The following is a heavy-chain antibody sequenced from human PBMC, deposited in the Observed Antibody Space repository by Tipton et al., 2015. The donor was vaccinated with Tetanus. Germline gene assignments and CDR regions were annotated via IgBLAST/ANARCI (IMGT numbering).Heavy chain of an antibody. J-gene: IGHJ5*02. CDR3: AKALGSSAWYGT. Sequence: SLRLSCAASKFSFSRHSMNWVRQAPGKGLEWVSSISSGSTYIYYADSVKGRFTISRDNAKNSLYLLMDSLRAEDTAVYYCAKALGSSAWYGTWGQGTLVTVSS. CDR1: KFSFSRHS. D-gene: IGHD6-13*01. V-gene: IGHV3-21*01. CDR2: ISSGSTYI.